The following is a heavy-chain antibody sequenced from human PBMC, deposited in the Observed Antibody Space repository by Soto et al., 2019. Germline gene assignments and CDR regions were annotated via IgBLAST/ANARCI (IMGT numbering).Heavy chain of an antibody. CDR3: AGDIVVVPAAMPLRSFDY. D-gene: IGHD2-2*01. V-gene: IGHV1-69*13. Sequence: ASVKVSCKASGGTFSSYAISWVRQAPGQGLEWMGGIIPIFGTANYAQKFQGRVTITADESTSTAYMELSSLRSEDTAVYYCAGDIVVVPAAMPLRSFDYWGQGTLVTVSS. J-gene: IGHJ4*02. CDR1: GGTFSSYA. CDR2: IIPIFGTA.